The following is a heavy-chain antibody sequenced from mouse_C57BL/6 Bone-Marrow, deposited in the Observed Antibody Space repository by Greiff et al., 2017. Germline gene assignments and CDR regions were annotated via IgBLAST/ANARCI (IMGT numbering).Heavy chain of an antibody. D-gene: IGHD2-12*01. CDR2: IYWDDDK. Sequence: QVTLKESGPGILQSSQTLSLTCSFSGFSLSTSGMGVSWIRQPSGKGLEWLAHIYWDDDKRYHPSLKSRLTISKDTSRNQVFLKITSVDPADTATYYCARGAYYSLYYAMDYWGQGTSVTVSS. V-gene: IGHV8-12*01. J-gene: IGHJ4*01. CDR3: ARGAYYSLYYAMDY. CDR1: GFSLSTSGMG.